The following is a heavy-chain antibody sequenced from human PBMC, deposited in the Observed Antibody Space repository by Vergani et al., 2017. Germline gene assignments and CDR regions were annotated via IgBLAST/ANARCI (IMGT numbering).Heavy chain of an antibody. CDR1: GYSLTELT. D-gene: IGHD3-22*01. V-gene: IGHV1-24*01. CDR2: FDPEHGEV. J-gene: IGHJ4*02. Sequence: QVQLVQSGSEVRKPGASVKVSCQVSGYSLTELTIHWVRQAPGKGLEWMGGFDPEHGEVTFAHHIQGRVTMTEDRSTDTAYMELSSLRPEDTALYYCAIGTDYYDSSRYYLDYWGQGTLVTVSS. CDR3: AIGTDYYDSSRYYLDY.